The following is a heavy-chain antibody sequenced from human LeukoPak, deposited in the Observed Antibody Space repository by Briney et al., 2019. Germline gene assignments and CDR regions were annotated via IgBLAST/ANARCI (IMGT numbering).Heavy chain of an antibody. J-gene: IGHJ4*02. D-gene: IGHD3-10*01. Sequence: PSETLSLTCTVSGGSISSSSYYWGWIRQPPGKGLEWIGSIYYSGSTYYNPSLKSRVTISVDTSKNQFSLKLSSVTAADTAVYYCARAPYIGSGNFDYWAREPWSPSPQ. CDR3: ARAPYIGSGNFDY. V-gene: IGHV4-39*01. CDR2: IYYSGST. CDR1: GGSISSSSYY.